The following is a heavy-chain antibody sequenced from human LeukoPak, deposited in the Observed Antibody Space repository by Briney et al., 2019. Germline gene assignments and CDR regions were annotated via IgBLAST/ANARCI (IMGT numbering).Heavy chain of an antibody. CDR1: GGSISSYY. CDR2: LYHPDST. Sequence: SETLSLTCTVSGGSISSYYWSWIRQPPGKGLEWIGSLYHPDSTYYNPSLKSRVTMSVDTSRNQFSLRLSFVTAADTAVYYCAGQYDSYFYYYLDLWGTGTTVTVSS. CDR3: AGQYDSYFYYYLDL. D-gene: IGHD4-11*01. V-gene: IGHV4-59*04. J-gene: IGHJ6*03.